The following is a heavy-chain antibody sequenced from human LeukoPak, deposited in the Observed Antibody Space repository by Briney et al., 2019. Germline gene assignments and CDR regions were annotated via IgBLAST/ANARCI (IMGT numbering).Heavy chain of an antibody. J-gene: IGHJ4*02. CDR2: IYHSGST. D-gene: IGHD1-26*01. V-gene: IGHV4-4*02. Sequence: SGTLSLTCAVSGGSISSSNWWSWVRQPPGKGLEWIGEIYHSGSTNYNPSLKSRVTISVDTSKNQFSLKLSSVTAADTAVYYCARDVVAGATLDYWGQGTLVTVSS. CDR3: ARDVVAGATLDY. CDR1: GGSISSSNW.